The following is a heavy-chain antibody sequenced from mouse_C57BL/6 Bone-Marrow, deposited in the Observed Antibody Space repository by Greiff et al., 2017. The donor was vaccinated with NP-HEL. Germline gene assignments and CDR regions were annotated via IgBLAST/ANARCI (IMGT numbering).Heavy chain of an antibody. CDR2: IYPGSGST. CDR1: GYTFTSYW. CDR3: ARGQLRPYYFDY. J-gene: IGHJ2*01. V-gene: IGHV1-55*01. D-gene: IGHD3-2*02. Sequence: QVQLQQSGAELVKPGASVNMSCKASGYTFTSYWITWVKQRPGQGLEWIGDIYPGSGSTNYNEKFKSKATLSVDTSSSTAYMQLSSLTSEGSAVYYCARGQLRPYYFDYWGQGTTLTVSS.